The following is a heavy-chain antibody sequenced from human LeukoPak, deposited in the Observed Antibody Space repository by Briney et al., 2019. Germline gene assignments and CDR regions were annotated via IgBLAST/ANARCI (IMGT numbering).Heavy chain of an antibody. Sequence: EASVKVSCKASGYTFTSYDINWVRQATGQGLEWMGWMNPSSGNTGYAQKFQGRVTMTRNTSISTAYMELSSLRSEDTAVYYCARGYSYDYYYYGMDVWGQGTTVTASS. CDR2: MNPSSGNT. CDR3: ARGYSYDYYYYGMDV. D-gene: IGHD5-18*01. CDR1: GYTFTSYD. V-gene: IGHV1-8*01. J-gene: IGHJ6*02.